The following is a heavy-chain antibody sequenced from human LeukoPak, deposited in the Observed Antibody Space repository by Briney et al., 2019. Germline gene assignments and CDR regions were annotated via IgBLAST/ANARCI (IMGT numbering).Heavy chain of an antibody. CDR2: IYYSGST. D-gene: IGHD2-2*01. Sequence: PSETLSLTCTVSGGSISSYYWSWIRQPPGKGLEWIGYIYYSGSTNYNPSLKSRVTISVDTSKNQFSLKLSSVTSADTAVYYCARAPSYCSSTSCRNNWFDPWGQGTLVTVSS. V-gene: IGHV4-59*01. CDR1: GGSISSYY. J-gene: IGHJ5*02. CDR3: ARAPSYCSSTSCRNNWFDP.